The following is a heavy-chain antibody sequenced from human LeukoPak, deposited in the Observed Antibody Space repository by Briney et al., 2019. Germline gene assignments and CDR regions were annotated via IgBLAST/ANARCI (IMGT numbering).Heavy chain of an antibody. CDR3: AKDSAVRFLEWLPTPGDFQH. Sequence: GGSLRLSCAASGFTFSNYGMHWVRQAPGKGLEWVAYIRNDASGDYYGDSVKGRFTLSRDNSKNTLYLQMNSLRAEDTAVYYCAKDSAVRFLEWLPTPGDFQHWGQGTLVTVSS. J-gene: IGHJ1*01. CDR1: GFTFSNYG. V-gene: IGHV3-30*02. D-gene: IGHD3-3*01. CDR2: IRNDASGD.